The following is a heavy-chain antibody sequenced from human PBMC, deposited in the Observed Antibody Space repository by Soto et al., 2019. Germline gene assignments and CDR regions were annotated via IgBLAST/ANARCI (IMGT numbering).Heavy chain of an antibody. CDR3: AREPHGGWHPLDL. V-gene: IGHV3-21*01. J-gene: IGHJ2*01. Sequence: EVQLVESGGGLVKPGGSLRLSCAASGFTFSSYSMNWVRQAPGKGLEWVSSISSSSSYIYYADSVKGRFTISRDNAKNSLYLQMNSLRAEDTAVYYCAREPHGGWHPLDLWGRGTLVTVSS. CDR1: GFTFSSYS. CDR2: ISSSSSYI. D-gene: IGHD6-19*01.